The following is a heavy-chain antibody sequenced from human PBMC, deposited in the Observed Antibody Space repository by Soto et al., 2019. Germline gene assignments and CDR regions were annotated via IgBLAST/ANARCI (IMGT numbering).Heavy chain of an antibody. CDR3: ARLYCAGYFSNSPGDYHDGKAV. Sequence: ASVKVSCKASGYIFISYYIHWVRQAPGQGLEWMGIINPGGGSTSYAEKFQGRVTMTRDTSTSTVYMELSSLRSEDTAVYYCARLYCAGYFSNSPGDYHDGKAVWSRGTTVTVSS. V-gene: IGHV1-46*01. CDR1: GYIFISYY. D-gene: IGHD2-21*02. J-gene: IGHJ6*02. CDR2: INPGGGST.